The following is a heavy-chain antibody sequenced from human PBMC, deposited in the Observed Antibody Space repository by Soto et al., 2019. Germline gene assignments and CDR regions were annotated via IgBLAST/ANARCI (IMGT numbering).Heavy chain of an antibody. CDR3: ARGADTYCYDSSGYGTFDY. D-gene: IGHD3-22*01. CDR1: GFTFSSYG. V-gene: IGHV3-33*01. J-gene: IGHJ4*02. CDR2: IWYDGSNK. Sequence: QVQLVESGGGVVQPGRSLRLSCAASGFTFSSYGMHWVRQAPGKGLEWVAVIWYDGSNKYYADSVKGRFTISRDNSKNTLHLQMNSLRAEDTAVYYCARGADTYCYDSSGYGTFDYWGQGTLVTVSS.